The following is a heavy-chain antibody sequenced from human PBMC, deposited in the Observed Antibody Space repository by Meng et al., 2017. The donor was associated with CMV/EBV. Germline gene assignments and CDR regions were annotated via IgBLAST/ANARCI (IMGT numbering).Heavy chain of an antibody. CDR1: GFNSNAYW. D-gene: IGHD2-8*01. V-gene: IGHV3-7*01. CDR2: IKQDGTEK. Sequence: GESLKISCVASGFNSNAYWMTWVRQVPGKALEWVANIKQDGTEKYYVPSVKGRSIISRDNAKSSLYLQMNDLRVEDTAVYYCATTTNGCFDNWGQGALVTVSS. CDR3: ATTTNGCFDN. J-gene: IGHJ4*02.